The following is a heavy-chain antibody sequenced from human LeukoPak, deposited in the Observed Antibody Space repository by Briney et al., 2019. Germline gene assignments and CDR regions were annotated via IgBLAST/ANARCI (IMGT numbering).Heavy chain of an antibody. CDR1: GFTFSNYW. D-gene: IGHD2-2*01. CDR3: AREQVVPAALTYYYYYYMDV. CDR2: INGGGTST. J-gene: IGHJ6*03. V-gene: IGHV3-74*01. Sequence: GGSLRLSCAASGFTFSNYWMHWLRQAPGKGLVWVSRINGGGTSTSYADSVKGRFTISRDSAKNTLYLQMNSLRVEDTAVYYCAREQVVPAALTYYYYYYMDVWGKGTTVTVSS.